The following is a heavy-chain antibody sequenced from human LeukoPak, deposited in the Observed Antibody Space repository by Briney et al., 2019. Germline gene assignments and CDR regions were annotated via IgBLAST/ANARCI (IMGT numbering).Heavy chain of an antibody. D-gene: IGHD1-26*01. Sequence: GRSLRLSCAASGFTFSSYAMHWVRQAPGKGLEWVAVISYDGSNKYYADSVKGRFTISRDNSKNTLYLQMNSLRAEDTAVYYCARVGRKDAFDIWGQGTMVTVSS. CDR3: ARVGRKDAFDI. V-gene: IGHV3-30-3*01. CDR1: GFTFSSYA. CDR2: ISYDGSNK. J-gene: IGHJ3*02.